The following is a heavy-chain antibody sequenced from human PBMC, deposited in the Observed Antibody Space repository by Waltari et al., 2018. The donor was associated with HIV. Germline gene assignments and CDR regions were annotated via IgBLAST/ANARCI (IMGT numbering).Heavy chain of an antibody. CDR2: MNTDGSWI. V-gene: IGHV3-74*01. J-gene: IGHJ4*02. D-gene: IGHD2-21*01. CDR3: AKDFGGASDY. Sequence: EVQVVESGGRFGQPGGSLTLSSAASGFPLRSYWMHWVRQAPGQGLVWVSRMNTDGSWINYADSVKGRFTISRDNAKNTLYLQMNSLRAEDTAIYYCAKDFGGASDYWGQGTLVTVSS. CDR1: GFPLRSYW.